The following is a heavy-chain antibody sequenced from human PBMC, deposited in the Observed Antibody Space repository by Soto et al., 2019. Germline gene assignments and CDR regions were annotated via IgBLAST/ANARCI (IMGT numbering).Heavy chain of an antibody. D-gene: IGHD3-3*01. CDR3: ARGYRQYDFWSGYSDYLDY. Sequence: SETLSLTCTVSGGSISSYYWSWIRQPPGKGLEWIGYLYYSGSTNYNPSLKSRVTISVDTSKNQFSLKLSSVTAADTAVYYCARGYRQYDFWSGYSDYLDYRCQATLGAGFS. CDR2: LYYSGST. J-gene: IGHJ4*02. V-gene: IGHV4-59*01. CDR1: GGSISSYY.